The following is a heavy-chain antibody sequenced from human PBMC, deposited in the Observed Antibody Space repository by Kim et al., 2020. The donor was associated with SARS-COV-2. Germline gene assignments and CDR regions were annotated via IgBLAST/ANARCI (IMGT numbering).Heavy chain of an antibody. Sequence: GESLKISCQGSGYTFTNYWIGWVRQMPGKGLEWMGMIYPRDSDTRYNPSLQGQAIIAADKSIGTAYLQWSSLKASDSAMYYCARFDSGEPFDYWCQGTL. D-gene: IGHD7-27*01. CDR2: IYPRDSDT. J-gene: IGHJ4*02. V-gene: IGHV5-51*01. CDR3: ARFDSGEPFDY. CDR1: GYTFTNYW.